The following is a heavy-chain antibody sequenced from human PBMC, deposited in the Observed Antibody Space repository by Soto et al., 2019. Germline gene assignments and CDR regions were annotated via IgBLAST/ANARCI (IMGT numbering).Heavy chain of an antibody. CDR3: ARDRSASSRDDSFDI. CDR1: GFNVTNTY. D-gene: IGHD6-6*01. J-gene: IGHJ3*02. V-gene: IGHV3-53*01. Sequence: PGGSLRLSCAVSGFNVTNTYMSWVRQAPGKGLEWVSVIYRGFSTFYADSVKGRFTVSRDDSKNTVSLQMNSLRAEDTAVYYCARDRSASSRDDSFDIWGQGTMVTVSS. CDR2: IYRGFST.